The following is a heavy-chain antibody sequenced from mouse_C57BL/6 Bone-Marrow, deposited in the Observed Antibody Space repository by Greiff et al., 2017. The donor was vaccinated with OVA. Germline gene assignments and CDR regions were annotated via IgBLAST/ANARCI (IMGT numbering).Heavy chain of an antibody. CDR1: GYTFTSYW. D-gene: IGHD2-3*01. Sequence: VQLQQPGAELVMPGASVKLSCKASGYTFTSYWMHWVKQRPGQGLEWIGEIDPSDSYTNYNQKFKGKSTLTVDKSSSTAYMQLSSLTSEDAAVYYWARDGFDYWGQGTTLTVSS. CDR2: IDPSDSYT. J-gene: IGHJ2*01. CDR3: ARDGFDY. V-gene: IGHV1-69*01.